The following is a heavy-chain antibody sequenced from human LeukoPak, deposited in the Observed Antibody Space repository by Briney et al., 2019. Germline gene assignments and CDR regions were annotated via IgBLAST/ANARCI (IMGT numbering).Heavy chain of an antibody. CDR3: AKGSLRGSYYYGPAFHI. V-gene: IGHV3-30*18. CDR1: GFTFSSYG. CDR2: ISYDGSNE. J-gene: IGHJ3*02. D-gene: IGHD3-22*01. Sequence: GGSLRLSCAASGFTFSSYGMHWVRQAPGKGLGWVSVISYDGSNEYYADSVKGRFTISRDNSKNTLYLQMNRLRVEDTAVYYCAKGSLRGSYYYGPAFHIWGQGTMVSVFS.